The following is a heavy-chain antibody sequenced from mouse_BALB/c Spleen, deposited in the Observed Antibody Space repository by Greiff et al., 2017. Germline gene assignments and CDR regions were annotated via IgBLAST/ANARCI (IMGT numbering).Heavy chain of an antibody. J-gene: IGHJ2*01. D-gene: IGHD2-14*01. CDR2: ISSGGGST. V-gene: IGHV5-12-1*01. CDR1: GFAFSSYD. CDR3: EKHERRYDDY. Sequence: EVQGVESGGGLVKPGGSLKLSCAASGFAFSSYDMPWVRQTPEKRLEWVAYISSGGGSTYYPDTVKGRFTISKDNAKNTLYLKMSSLKSEDTAMYYSEKHERRYDDYWGQGTTLTVSS.